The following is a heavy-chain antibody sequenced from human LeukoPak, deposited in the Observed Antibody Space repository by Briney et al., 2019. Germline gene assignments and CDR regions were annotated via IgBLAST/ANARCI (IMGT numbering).Heavy chain of an antibody. D-gene: IGHD3-10*01. V-gene: IGHV1-8*03. J-gene: IGHJ6*03. CDR2: MNPNSGNT. CDR1: GYTFTSYD. Sequence: ASVKVSCKASGYTFTSYDINWVRQATGQGLEWMGWMNPNSGNTGYAQKFQGRVTITRNTSISTAYMELSSLRSEDTAVYYCARGRRYGSGRVYYYYYMDVWGKGTTVTVSS. CDR3: ARGRRYGSGRVYYYYYMDV.